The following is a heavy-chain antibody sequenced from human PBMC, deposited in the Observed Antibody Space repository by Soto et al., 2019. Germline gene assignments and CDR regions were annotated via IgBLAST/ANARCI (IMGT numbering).Heavy chain of an antibody. D-gene: IGHD4-17*01. J-gene: IGHJ4*02. CDR2: ISGSGGST. V-gene: IGHV3-23*01. Sequence: GGSLRLSCEASGFTFRSCTMNWVRQAPGKGLEWVSAISGSGGSTYYADAVKGRFTISRDNSRNTLHLQMNSLRAEDTAVYYCSKDHDYGDYYFDYWGQGTLVTVSS. CDR3: SKDHDYGDYYFDY. CDR1: GFTFRSCT.